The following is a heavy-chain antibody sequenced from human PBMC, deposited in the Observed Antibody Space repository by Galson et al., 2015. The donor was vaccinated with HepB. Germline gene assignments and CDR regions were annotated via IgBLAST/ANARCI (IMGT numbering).Heavy chain of an antibody. D-gene: IGHD1-26*01. J-gene: IGHJ6*02. CDR2: INTNTGNP. V-gene: IGHV7-4-1*02. CDR3: AREDSGSYRYGMDV. Sequence: SVRVSCKASGYTFTNYGMNWVRQAPGQGLEWMGWINTNTGNPTYAQGFTGRFVFSLDTSVSTAYLQISSLKAEDTAVYYCAREDSGSYRYGMDVWGQGTTVTVSS. CDR1: GYTFTNYG.